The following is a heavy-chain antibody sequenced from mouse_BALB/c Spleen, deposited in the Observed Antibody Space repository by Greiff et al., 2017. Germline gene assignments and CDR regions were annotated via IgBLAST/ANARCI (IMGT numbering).Heavy chain of an antibody. V-gene: IGHV5-17*02. D-gene: IGHD1-1*01. J-gene: IGHJ1*01. Sequence: EVKLMESGGGLVQPGGSRKLSCAASGFTFSSFGMHWVRQAPEKGLEWVAYISSGSSTIYYADTVKGRFTISRDNPKNTLFLQMTSLRSEDTAMYYCARIPHDYGSSYWYFDVWGAGTTVTVSS. CDR1: GFTFSSFG. CDR3: ARIPHDYGSSYWYFDV. CDR2: ISSGSSTI.